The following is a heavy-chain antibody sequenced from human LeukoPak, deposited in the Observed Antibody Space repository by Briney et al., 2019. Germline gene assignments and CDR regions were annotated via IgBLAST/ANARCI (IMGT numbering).Heavy chain of an antibody. D-gene: IGHD5-18*01. CDR2: IYYSGST. CDR3: AGGYSYATSAFDY. V-gene: IGHV4-31*03. J-gene: IGHJ4*02. Sequence: PSETLSLTCTVSGGSISSGGYYWSWIRQHPGKGLEWIGYIYYSGSTYYNPSLKSRVTISVDTSKNQFSLKLSSVTAADTAVYYCAGGYSYATSAFDYWGQGTLVTVSS. CDR1: GGSISSGGYY.